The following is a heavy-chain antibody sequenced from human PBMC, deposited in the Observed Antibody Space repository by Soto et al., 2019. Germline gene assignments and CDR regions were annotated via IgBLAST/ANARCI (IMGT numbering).Heavy chain of an antibody. CDR1: GYTFTGYY. D-gene: IGHD6-13*01. J-gene: IGHJ6*02. Sequence: ASVKVSCKASGYTFTGYYMHWVRQAPGQGLEWMGWINPNSGGTNYAQKFQGRVTMTRDTSISTAYMEPSRLRSDDTAVYYCALSSSPFYGMDVSSQGTTVTVSS. CDR3: ALSSSPFYGMDV. CDR2: INPNSGGT. V-gene: IGHV1-2*02.